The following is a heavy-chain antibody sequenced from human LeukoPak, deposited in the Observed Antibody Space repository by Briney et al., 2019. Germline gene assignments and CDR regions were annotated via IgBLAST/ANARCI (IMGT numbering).Heavy chain of an antibody. CDR3: AREIDSSGYFHLDY. D-gene: IGHD3-22*01. CDR2: IYTSGST. CDR1: GGSISSGSYY. J-gene: IGHJ4*02. V-gene: IGHV4-61*02. Sequence: SETLSLTCTVSGGSISSGSYYWSWLRQPAGKGLEWIGRIYTSGSTNYNPSLKSRVTISVDTSKNQFSLKLSSVTAADTAVYYCAREIDSSGYFHLDYWGQGTLVTVSS.